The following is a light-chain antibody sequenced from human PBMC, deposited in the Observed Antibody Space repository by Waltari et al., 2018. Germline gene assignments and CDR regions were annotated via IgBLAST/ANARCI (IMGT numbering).Light chain of an antibody. J-gene: IGKJ1*01. CDR1: QSVSRN. CDR3: QQYNDWPRT. CDR2: GAS. V-gene: IGKV3-15*01. Sequence: EIVMTHSPATLSVSQGERATLSCRASQSVSRNLAWYQQQPGQSPRLLSYGASTRATGIAARCSGSGSGTEFTLTISSLQSEDFALYYCQQYNDWPRTFGQGTKVEI.